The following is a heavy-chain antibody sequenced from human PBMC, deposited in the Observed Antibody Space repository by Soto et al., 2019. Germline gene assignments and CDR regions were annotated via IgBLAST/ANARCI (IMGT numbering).Heavy chain of an antibody. V-gene: IGHV4-59*01. CDR3: ARTLYGYGALFDY. CDR2: IYYSGST. D-gene: IGHD5-12*01. Sequence: SEALSLTCTVSGGSISSYYWSWIRQPPGKGLEWIGYIYYSGSTNYNPSLKSRVTISVDTSKNQFSLKLSSVTAADTAVYYCARTLYGYGALFDYWGQGTLVIVSS. CDR1: GGSISSYY. J-gene: IGHJ4*02.